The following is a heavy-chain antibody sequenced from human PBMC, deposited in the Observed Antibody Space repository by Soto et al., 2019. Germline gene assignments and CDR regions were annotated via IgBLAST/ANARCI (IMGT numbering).Heavy chain of an antibody. CDR2: ISWNSVNI. Sequence: EVQLVESGGKIVQPGRSLRLSCAASGFTFDDYAMHWVRQAPGKGLEWVSGISWNSVNIGYADSVTGRFTISRDNAKNSLYLQMNSLRSEDTAFYYCVKHAALRDYYYGMDVWGQGTTVTVSS. D-gene: IGHD6-6*01. V-gene: IGHV3-9*01. CDR1: GFTFDDYA. CDR3: VKHAALRDYYYGMDV. J-gene: IGHJ6*02.